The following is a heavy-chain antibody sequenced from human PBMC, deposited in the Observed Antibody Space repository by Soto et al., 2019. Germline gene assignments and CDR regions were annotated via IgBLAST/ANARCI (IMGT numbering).Heavy chain of an antibody. CDR2: IYYSGST. Sequence: SETLSLTSTVSGGSISGYYWSWIRQPPGKGLEWIGYIYYSGSTNCNPSLKSRVTISVDTSKNQFSLKLSSVTAADTAVYYCARRYGSAIDYWGQGTLVTVSS. D-gene: IGHD1-26*01. J-gene: IGHJ4*02. CDR3: ARRYGSAIDY. V-gene: IGHV4-59*08. CDR1: GGSISGYY.